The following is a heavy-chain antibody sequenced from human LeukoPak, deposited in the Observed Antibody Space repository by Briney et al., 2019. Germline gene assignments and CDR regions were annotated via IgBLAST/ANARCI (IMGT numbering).Heavy chain of an antibody. J-gene: IGHJ4*02. D-gene: IGHD2-2*01. CDR1: SGSFSGYY. V-gene: IGHV4-34*01. CDR2: INHSGST. CDR3: ARAGYCSSTSCSDFDY. Sequence: SETLSLTCAVYSGSFSGYYWSWIRQAPGKGREWIREINHSGSTNYNPSLKSRVTISVDTSKNQFSLKLSSVTAADTAVYYCARAGYCSSTSCSDFDYWGQGTLVTVSS.